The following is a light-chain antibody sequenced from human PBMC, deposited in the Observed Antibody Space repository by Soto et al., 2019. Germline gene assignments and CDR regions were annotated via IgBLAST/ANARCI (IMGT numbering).Light chain of an antibody. V-gene: IGLV7-46*01. J-gene: IGLJ3*02. CDR1: TGAVTSGHF. CDR3: LLALSDAWV. Sequence: QTVVTQEPSLTVSPGGTVTLTCGSSTGAVTSGHFPFWFQQKPGQAPTTLISDTHNKHSWTPARFSGSLLGGKAALTLSGAQPEDEADYYCLLALSDAWVFGGGTKLTVL. CDR2: DTH.